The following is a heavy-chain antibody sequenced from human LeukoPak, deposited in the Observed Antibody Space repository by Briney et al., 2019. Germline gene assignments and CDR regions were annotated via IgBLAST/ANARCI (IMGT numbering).Heavy chain of an antibody. CDR1: GYSISSGYY. V-gene: IGHV4-38-2*02. Sequence: SETLSLTCTVSGYSISSGYYLGWIRQPPGKGLEWIGSIYHSGSTYYNPSLKSRVTISVDTSKNQFSLKLSSVTAADTAVYYCARGGYSSTYYWFDPWGQGTLVTISS. CDR2: IYHSGST. CDR3: ARGGYSSTYYWFDP. D-gene: IGHD5-18*01. J-gene: IGHJ5*02.